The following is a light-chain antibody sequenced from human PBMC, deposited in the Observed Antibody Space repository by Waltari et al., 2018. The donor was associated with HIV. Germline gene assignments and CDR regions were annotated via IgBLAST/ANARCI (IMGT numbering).Light chain of an antibody. J-gene: IGKJ1*01. CDR3: QQYATSPT. V-gene: IGKV3D-20*01. CDR1: QSVTRNY. Sequence: DIVLTQSPATLSLSPGERATLSCGASQSVTRNYLAWYQQKRGLAPRLLIYDAASRATGIPDRFSGSGSGTDFTLTITRLEPEDFVVYYCQQYATSPTFGQGTKVEIK. CDR2: DAA.